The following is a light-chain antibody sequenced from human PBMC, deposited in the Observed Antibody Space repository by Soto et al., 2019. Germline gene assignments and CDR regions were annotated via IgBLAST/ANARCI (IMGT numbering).Light chain of an antibody. CDR1: QSVSSN. Sequence: EIVMTQSPATLSVSPGERSTLSFRSSQSVSSNLAWYQQKPGQAPRLLIYDASTRATGVPARFSGSGSGAEFTLTISTLQSEDFAVYYCQHYNDRPPWTFGQGTKVDI. CDR3: QHYNDRPPWT. J-gene: IGKJ1*01. V-gene: IGKV3-15*01. CDR2: DAS.